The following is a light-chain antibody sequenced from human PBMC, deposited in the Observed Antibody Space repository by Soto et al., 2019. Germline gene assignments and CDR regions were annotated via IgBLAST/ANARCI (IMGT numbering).Light chain of an antibody. J-gene: IGKJ1*01. V-gene: IGKV3-11*01. Sequence: EIVLTQSPGTLSLSPGERATLSCRASQSVTNFLAWYQQNPGQSPSLLIYNASHRATGIPARFSGSGSGTDFTLTISSLEPEDFAVYYCQQRYRWPETFGQGTNVDIK. CDR3: QQRYRWPET. CDR2: NAS. CDR1: QSVTNF.